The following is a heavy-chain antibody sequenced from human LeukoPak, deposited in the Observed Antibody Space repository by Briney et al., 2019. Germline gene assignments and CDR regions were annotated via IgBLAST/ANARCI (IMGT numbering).Heavy chain of an antibody. CDR2: IYTSGST. V-gene: IGHV4-4*07. Sequence: PSETLSLTCTVSGGSISSYYWSWIRQPAGKGLEWIGRIYTSGSTNYNPSLKSRVTMLVDTSKNQFTLKLSSVTAADTAVYYCARHGSWPYYYMDVWGKGTTVTVSS. CDR3: ARHGSWPYYYMDV. D-gene: IGHD5-12*01. J-gene: IGHJ6*03. CDR1: GGSISSYY.